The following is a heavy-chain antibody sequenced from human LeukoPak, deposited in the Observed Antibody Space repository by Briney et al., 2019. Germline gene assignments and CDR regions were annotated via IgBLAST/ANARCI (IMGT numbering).Heavy chain of an antibody. J-gene: IGHJ3*02. V-gene: IGHV4-59*01. CDR3: ARDRTTITRGAFDI. D-gene: IGHD4-11*01. Sequence: SETLSLTCTVSGDSMNSYYWSWIRQPPGKGLEWIGYIYNSGNTNNNPSLKSRVTISADTSKNQFSLKLSSVTAADTAVYYCARDRTTITRGAFDIWGQGTMVTVSS. CDR1: GDSMNSYY. CDR2: IYNSGNT.